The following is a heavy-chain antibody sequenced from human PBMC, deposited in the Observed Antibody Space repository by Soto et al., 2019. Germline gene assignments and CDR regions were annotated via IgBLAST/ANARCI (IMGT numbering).Heavy chain of an antibody. CDR1: GFTFSSYG. V-gene: IGHV3-30*18. D-gene: IGHD2-8*02. CDR3: AKKLWSWRRGPPHYYYYYGMDV. Sequence: RGSLRLSCAASGFTFSSYGMHWVRQAPGKGLEWVAVISYDGSNKYYADSVKGRFTISRDNSKNTLYLQMNSLRAEDTAVYYCAKKLWSWRRGPPHYYYYYGMDVWGQGTTVTVSS. J-gene: IGHJ6*02. CDR2: ISYDGSNK.